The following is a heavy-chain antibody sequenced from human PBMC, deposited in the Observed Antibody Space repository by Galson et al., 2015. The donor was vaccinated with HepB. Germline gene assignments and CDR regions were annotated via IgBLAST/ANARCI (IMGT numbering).Heavy chain of an antibody. CDR2: ISAIYGTT. V-gene: IGHV1-18*01. J-gene: IGHJ4*02. D-gene: IGHD6-19*01. Sequence: SVKVSCKASGCTFSSYAISWVRQAPGQGLEWMGWISAIYGTTNYAQKLQGRVTITTDTSTSTAYMELSSLRSDDTAVYYCARATGCSGWYQTDYWGQGTLVTVSS. CDR1: GCTFSSYA. CDR3: ARATGCSGWYQTDY.